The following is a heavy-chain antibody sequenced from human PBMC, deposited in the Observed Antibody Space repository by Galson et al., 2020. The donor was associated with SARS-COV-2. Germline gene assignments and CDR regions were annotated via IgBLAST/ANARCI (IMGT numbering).Heavy chain of an antibody. Sequence: SQTLSLTCTVSGGSISSSSYYWGWIRQPPGKGLEWIGSIYYSGSTYYNPSLKSRVTISVDTSKNQFSLKLSSVTAADTAVYYCARDRVGYDSSGGVYYYMDVWGKGTTVTVSS. V-gene: IGHV4-39*07. CDR2: IYYSGST. J-gene: IGHJ6*03. CDR1: GGSISSSSYY. D-gene: IGHD3-22*01. CDR3: ARDRVGYDSSGGVYYYMDV.